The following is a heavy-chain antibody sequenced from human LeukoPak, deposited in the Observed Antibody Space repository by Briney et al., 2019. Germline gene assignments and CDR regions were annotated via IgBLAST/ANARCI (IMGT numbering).Heavy chain of an antibody. CDR3: ARGVGQCSSTTCFGFAEYFQH. Sequence: GASVKVSCKASGYTFTTYAMNWVRQAPGQGLEWMGWINIYSGGANYAQKFQGRVTVTRDTSISTAYMELSSLRSDDTAVYYCARGVGQCSSTTCFGFAEYFQHWGQGTLVTVSS. J-gene: IGHJ1*01. CDR1: GYTFTTYA. D-gene: IGHD2-2*01. CDR2: INIYSGGA. V-gene: IGHV1-2*02.